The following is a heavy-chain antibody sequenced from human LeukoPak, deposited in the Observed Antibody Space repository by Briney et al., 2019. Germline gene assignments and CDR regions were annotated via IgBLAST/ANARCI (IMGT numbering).Heavy chain of an antibody. CDR1: GFTFSSYS. Sequence: GGSQRLSCATSGFTFSSYSMNWVRQAPGKGLEWVSSISSSSSYIYYADSVKGRFTISKDDSENTLYLQMNSLSAEDTAVYYCAGSYSYYFDYWGQGTLVTVSS. CDR3: AGSYSYYFDY. J-gene: IGHJ4*02. CDR2: ISSSSSYI. D-gene: IGHD3-10*01. V-gene: IGHV3-21*01.